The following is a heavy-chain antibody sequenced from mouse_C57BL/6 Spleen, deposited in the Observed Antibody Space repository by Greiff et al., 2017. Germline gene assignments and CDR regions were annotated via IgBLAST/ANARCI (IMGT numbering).Heavy chain of an antibody. CDR3: ARVYDYWFAY. Sequence: EVKVVESGGGLVKPGGSLKLSCAASGFTFSSYAMSWVRQTPEKRLEWVATISDGGSYTYYPDNVKGRFTISRDNAKNNLYLQMSHLKSEDTAMYYCARVYDYWFAYWGQGTLVTVSA. CDR2: ISDGGSYT. J-gene: IGHJ3*01. D-gene: IGHD2-4*01. V-gene: IGHV5-4*03. CDR1: GFTFSSYA.